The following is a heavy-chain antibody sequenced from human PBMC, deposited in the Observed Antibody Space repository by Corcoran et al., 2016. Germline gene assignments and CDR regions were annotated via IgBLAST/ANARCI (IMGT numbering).Heavy chain of an antibody. CDR2: ISGSGGST. CDR3: AKTGGDYGDY. Sequence: EVQLVESGGGLVQPGGSLRLSCAASGFAFDTYWMNWVRQAPGKGLEWVSAISGSGGSTYYADSVKGRFTISRDNSKNTLYLQMNSLRAEDTAVYYCAKTGGDYGDYWGQGTLVTVSS. J-gene: IGHJ4*02. CDR1: GFAFDTYW. D-gene: IGHD3-10*01. V-gene: IGHV3-23*04.